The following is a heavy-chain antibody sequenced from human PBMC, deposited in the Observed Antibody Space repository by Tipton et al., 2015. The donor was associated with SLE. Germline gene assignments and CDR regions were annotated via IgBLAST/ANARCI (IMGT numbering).Heavy chain of an antibody. J-gene: IGHJ3*02. V-gene: IGHV4-30-4*01. D-gene: IGHD4-17*01. CDR3: AGVIPDYELDAFDI. CDR2: IYYSGIT. Sequence: TLSLTCTVSGGSISSGDYYWSWIRQPPGKGLEWIGYIYYSGITHYNPSLKSRLSISVDTSKNHFSLKLSSVTAADTAVYYCAGVIPDYELDAFDIWGQGTMVTVSS. CDR1: GGSISSGDYY.